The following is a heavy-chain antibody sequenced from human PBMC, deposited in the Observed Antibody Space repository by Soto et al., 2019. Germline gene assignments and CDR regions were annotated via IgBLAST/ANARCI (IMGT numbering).Heavy chain of an antibody. CDR2: MNPNSGNT. CDR3: ARCPSTSYYYYGMDV. CDR1: GYTFTSYD. V-gene: IGHV1-8*01. Sequence: QVQLVQSGSEVKKPGASVKVSCKASGYTFTSYDINWVRQATGQGLEWMGWMNPNSGNTGYAQKFQGRVTMTRNTSISTAYMELSSLRSEDTALYYCARCPSTSYYYYGMDVWGQGTTVTVSS. D-gene: IGHD2-2*01. J-gene: IGHJ6*01.